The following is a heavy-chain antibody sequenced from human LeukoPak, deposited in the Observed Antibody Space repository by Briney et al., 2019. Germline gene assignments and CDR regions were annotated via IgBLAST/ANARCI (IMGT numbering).Heavy chain of an antibody. CDR2: ISSSSSYI. D-gene: IGHD2-2*01. J-gene: IGHJ6*03. CDR1: GFTFSSYS. V-gene: IGHV3-21*01. CDR3: ARDSSPLCSSTSCYYYYYYMDV. Sequence: GGSLRLSCAASGFTFSSYSMNWVRQAPGKGLELVSSISSSSSYIYYADSVKGRFTISRDNAKNSLYLQMNSLRAEDTAVYYCARDSSPLCSSTSCYYYYYYMDVWGKGTTVTVSS.